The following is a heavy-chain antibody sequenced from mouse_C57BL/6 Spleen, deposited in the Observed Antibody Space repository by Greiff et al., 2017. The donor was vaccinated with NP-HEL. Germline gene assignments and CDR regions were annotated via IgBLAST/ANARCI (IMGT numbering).Heavy chain of an antibody. CDR3: ARDESGYYFDY. CDR1: GYSITSGYY. CDR2: ISNDGSN. Sequence: ESGPGLVKPSQSLSITCSVTGYSITSGYYWNWIRQFPGNKLEWMGYISNDGSNNYNPSLKNRISITRDTSTNQVFLKLNSVTTEDPATYYCARDESGYYFDYWGQGTTLTVSA. J-gene: IGHJ2*01. V-gene: IGHV3-6*01. D-gene: IGHD2-2*01.